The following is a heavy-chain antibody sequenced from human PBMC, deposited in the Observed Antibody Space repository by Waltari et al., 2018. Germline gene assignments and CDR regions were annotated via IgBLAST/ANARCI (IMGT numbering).Heavy chain of an antibody. Sequence: EVQLLESGGGLVQPGGSLRLSCEASGFHFTNYAMNWVRQAPGKGTEWVSAISGSGESTYYADSVKGRFSISRDNPKNTLYLQMSSLRAEDTAVYYCAKGTNMVITHSYFDCWGQGILVTVSS. J-gene: IGHJ4*02. V-gene: IGHV3-23*01. CDR3: AKGTNMVITHSYFDC. D-gene: IGHD2-21*01. CDR1: GFHFTNYA. CDR2: ISGSGEST.